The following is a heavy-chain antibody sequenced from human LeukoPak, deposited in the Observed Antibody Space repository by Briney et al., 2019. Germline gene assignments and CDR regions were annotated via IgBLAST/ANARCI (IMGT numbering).Heavy chain of an antibody. Sequence: SQTLSLTCAVSGGSISSGGYYWSWIRQHPGKSLEWIGYIYYSGSTYYNPSLKSRVTISVDTSKNQFSLKLSSVTAADTAVYYCARAIAARPSFDYWGQGTLVTVSS. CDR3: ARAIAARPSFDY. CDR2: IYYSGST. V-gene: IGHV4-31*11. D-gene: IGHD6-6*01. J-gene: IGHJ4*02. CDR1: GGSISSGGYY.